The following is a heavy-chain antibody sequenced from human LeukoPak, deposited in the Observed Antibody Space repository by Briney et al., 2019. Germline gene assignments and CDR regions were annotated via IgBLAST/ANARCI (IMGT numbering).Heavy chain of an antibody. D-gene: IGHD5-24*01. J-gene: IGHJ5*02. CDR3: ASLTFGYNNYFDP. Sequence: PSEPLSLTCTVSGGSISTYYWSVSRQPPGKGLEWVVYIYSRESTKYNPTLKSRVTMSVDTSKNQFSLRLSSVTAADTAVYYCASLTFGYNNYFDPWGQGTLVTVSS. V-gene: IGHV4-59*13. CDR2: IYSREST. CDR1: GGSISTYY.